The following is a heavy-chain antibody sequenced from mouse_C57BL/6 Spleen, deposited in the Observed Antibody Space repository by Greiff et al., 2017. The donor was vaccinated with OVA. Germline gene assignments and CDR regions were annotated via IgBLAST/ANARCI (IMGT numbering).Heavy chain of an antibody. Sequence: VKLQESGAELARPGASVKLSCKASGYTFTSYGISWVKQRTGQGLEWIGEIDPRSGNTYTNEKIKGKATLTADKAYSTAYMELRSLTSEDSAGYFCARDDGYYVGYFDVWGTGTTVTVSS. V-gene: IGHV1-81*01. CDR1: GYTFTSYG. J-gene: IGHJ1*03. CDR2: IDPRSGNT. D-gene: IGHD2-3*01. CDR3: ARDDGYYVGYFDV.